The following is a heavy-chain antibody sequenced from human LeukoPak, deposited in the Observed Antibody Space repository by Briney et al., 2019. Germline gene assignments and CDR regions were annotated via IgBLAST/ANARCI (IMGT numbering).Heavy chain of an antibody. CDR3: ARDYLGWFDP. Sequence: GGSLRLSCAASGLTFSSSWMHWVGQAPGKGLVWVSRISNVGSSTNYADSVKGRFTISRDNAKNTLYLQMNSLRAEDTAVYYCARDYLGWFDPWGQGTLVTVSS. CDR2: ISNVGSST. V-gene: IGHV3-74*01. CDR1: GLTFSSSW. J-gene: IGHJ5*02.